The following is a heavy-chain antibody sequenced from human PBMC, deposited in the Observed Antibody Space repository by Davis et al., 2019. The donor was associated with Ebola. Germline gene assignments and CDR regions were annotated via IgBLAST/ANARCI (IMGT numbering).Heavy chain of an antibody. Sequence: ESLKISCAASGFTFSSYSMNCVRQAPGKGLEWVSSISSSSSYIYYADSVKGRFTIYRDNARNSLYLQMNSLRAEDTAVYYCARPTQWDFWSGYFYYYYGMDVWGQGTTVTVSS. CDR2: ISSSSSYI. J-gene: IGHJ6*02. D-gene: IGHD3-3*01. CDR3: ARPTQWDFWSGYFYYYYGMDV. V-gene: IGHV3-21*01. CDR1: GFTFSSYS.